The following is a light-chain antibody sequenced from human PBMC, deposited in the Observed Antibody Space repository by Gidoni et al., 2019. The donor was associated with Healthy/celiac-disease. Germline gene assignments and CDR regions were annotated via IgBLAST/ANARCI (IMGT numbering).Light chain of an antibody. CDR2: EVS. CDR3: SSYAGSNLRGV. V-gene: IGLV2-8*01. J-gene: IGLJ2*01. Sequence: QSALTQPPSASGSPGQSVTISCTGTSSVVGGYNYVSWYQQHPGKAPKLMIYEVSTRPSGVPDRFSGSKSGNTASLTVAGLQAEDEADYYCSSYAGSNLRGVFGGGTKLTVL. CDR1: SSVVGGYNY.